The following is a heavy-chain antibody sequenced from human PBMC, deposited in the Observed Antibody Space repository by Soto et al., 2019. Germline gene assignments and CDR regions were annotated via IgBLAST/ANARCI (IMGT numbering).Heavy chain of an antibody. V-gene: IGHV3-66*01. CDR2: ISSGGST. J-gene: IGHJ4*02. CDR3: ARDTLGGAYNFWH. CDR1: GFTVSSYY. D-gene: IGHD3-3*01. Sequence: EVQLVESGGGLVQPGGSLRLSCAASGFTVSSYYMTWVRQAPGQGLEWVSVISSGGSTYYADSVKGRFTISRDNSKNTLYLQMNRLRADDTGVYYCARDTLGGAYNFWHGGQGTLVTVSS.